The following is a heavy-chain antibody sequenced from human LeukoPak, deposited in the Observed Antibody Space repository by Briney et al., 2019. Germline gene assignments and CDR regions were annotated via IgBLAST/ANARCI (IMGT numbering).Heavy chain of an antibody. J-gene: IGHJ4*02. V-gene: IGHV1-69*04. CDR2: IIPILGIA. D-gene: IGHD6-13*01. Sequence: GASVKVSCKASGYIFTDYYMHWVRQAPGQGLEWMGRIIPILGIANYAQKFQGRVTITADKSTSTAYMELSSLRSEDTAVYYCARDQGIAAAGTDYWGQGTLVTVSS. CDR3: ARDQGIAAAGTDY. CDR1: GYIFTDYY.